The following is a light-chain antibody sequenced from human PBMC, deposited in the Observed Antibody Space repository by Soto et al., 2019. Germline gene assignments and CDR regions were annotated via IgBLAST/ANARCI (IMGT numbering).Light chain of an antibody. Sequence: EIVLTQSPATLSLSPGERATLSCRASQSVTSYLVWYQQKPGQAPRLLIYDASNRATGIPARFTGSGTGTDFTLTISSREPEDVAVYYCQHRDNSPFTFGEGTRLEIK. CDR1: QSVTSY. V-gene: IGKV3-11*01. CDR2: DAS. CDR3: QHRDNSPFT. J-gene: IGKJ5*01.